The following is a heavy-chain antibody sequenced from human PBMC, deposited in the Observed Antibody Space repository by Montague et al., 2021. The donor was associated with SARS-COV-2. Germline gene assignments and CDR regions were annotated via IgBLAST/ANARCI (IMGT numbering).Heavy chain of an antibody. CDR2: ISHSGST. D-gene: IGHD3-22*01. J-gene: IGHJ3*02. CDR3: ARFPTSYYYDSKAAPATPDAFDI. Sequence: SETLSLTCAVYGGSFSGYYWSWIRQPPGKGLEWIGEISHSGSTYYNPSLKSRVTISVDTSKNQFSLKLSSVTAADTAVYYCARFPTSYYYDSKAAPATPDAFDIRGQGTMVTVSS. CDR1: GGSFSGYY. V-gene: IGHV4-34*01.